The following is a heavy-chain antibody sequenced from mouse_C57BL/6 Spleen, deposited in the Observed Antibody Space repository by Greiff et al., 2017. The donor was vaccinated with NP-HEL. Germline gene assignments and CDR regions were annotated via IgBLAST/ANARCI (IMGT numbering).Heavy chain of an antibody. V-gene: IGHV5-4*01. D-gene: IGHD1-1*01. CDR2: ISDGGSYT. J-gene: IGHJ2*01. Sequence: EVQVVESGGGLVKPGGSLKLSCAASGFTFSSYAMSWVRQTPEKRLEWVATISDGGSYTYYPDNVKGRFTISRDNAKNNLYLQMSHLKSEDTAMYYCARDYYGSSYHFDYWGQGTTLTVSS. CDR1: GFTFSSYA. CDR3: ARDYYGSSYHFDY.